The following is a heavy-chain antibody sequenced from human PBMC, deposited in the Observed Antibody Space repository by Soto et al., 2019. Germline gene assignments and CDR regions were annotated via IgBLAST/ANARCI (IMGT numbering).Heavy chain of an antibody. CDR2: ISNDGTDQ. CDR1: VFTFGNFG. Sequence: QVQLVESGGGVVQPGRSLRLSCAASVFTFGNFGLHWVRQAPGKGLEWVADISNDGTDQYYADSVKGRFTISRDNSKNTLYLQMNSLRAEDTAVYYSVRGCSGGTNCFYFDFWGQGILVTVSS. V-gene: IGHV3-30*03. J-gene: IGHJ4*02. CDR3: VRGCSGGTNCFYFDF. D-gene: IGHD6-13*01.